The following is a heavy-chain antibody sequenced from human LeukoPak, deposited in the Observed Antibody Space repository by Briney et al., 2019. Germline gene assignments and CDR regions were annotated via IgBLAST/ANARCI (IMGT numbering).Heavy chain of an antibody. D-gene: IGHD3-22*01. J-gene: IGHJ4*02. Sequence: GGSLRLSCAASGFTFSSYAMSWVRQAPGKELEWVSAISGSGGSTYYADSVKGRFTISGDNSKNTLYLQMNSLRAEDTAVYYCAKDDNKYFYDSSGYYQYYFDYWGQGTLVTVSS. CDR3: AKDDNKYFYDSSGYYQYYFDY. CDR2: ISGSGGST. CDR1: GFTFSSYA. V-gene: IGHV3-23*01.